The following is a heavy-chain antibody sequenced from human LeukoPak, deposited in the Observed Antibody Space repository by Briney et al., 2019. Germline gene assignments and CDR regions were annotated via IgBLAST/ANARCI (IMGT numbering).Heavy chain of an antibody. J-gene: IGHJ4*02. CDR1: GGTFSSYA. CDR2: IIPIFGTA. CDR3: ARGSGYYTAFDY. D-gene: IGHD3-3*01. V-gene: IGHV1-69*01. Sequence: ASVKFSCKASGGTFSSYAISWVRQAPGQGLEWMGGIIPIFGTANYAQKFQGRVTITADESTSTAYMELSSLRSEDTAVYYCARGSGYYTAFDYWGQGTLVTVSS.